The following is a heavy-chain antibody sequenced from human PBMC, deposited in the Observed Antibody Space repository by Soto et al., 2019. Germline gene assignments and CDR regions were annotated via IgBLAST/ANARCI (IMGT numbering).Heavy chain of an antibody. D-gene: IGHD5-18*01. CDR2: MNPNSGNT. CDR1: GYTFTSYD. V-gene: IGHV1-8*01. CDR3: ASALVDTFGHYYYGMDV. J-gene: IGHJ6*02. Sequence: QVQLVQSGAEVKKPGASVKVSCKASGYTFTSYDINWVRQATGQGLEWMGWMNPNSGNTGYAQKFQGRVTMTRNTSISTAYMELSSLGSEDTAVYYCASALVDTFGHYYYGMDVWGQGTTVTVSS.